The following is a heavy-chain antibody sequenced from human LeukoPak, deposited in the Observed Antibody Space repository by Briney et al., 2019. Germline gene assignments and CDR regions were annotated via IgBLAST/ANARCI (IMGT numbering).Heavy chain of an antibody. CDR2: IRGDGSRQ. D-gene: IGHD3-22*01. Sequence: PGGSLRLSCAASGFTFSNYWMVWVRQALGEGLEWVANIRGDGSRQYYLDSVKGRFTISRDNAKNSLYLQMSSLRADDTAVYYCVRDANYHDGSNYYDVLDIWGQGTMVTVSS. CDR3: VRDANYHDGSNYYDVLDI. J-gene: IGHJ3*02. CDR1: GFTFSNYW. V-gene: IGHV3-7*01.